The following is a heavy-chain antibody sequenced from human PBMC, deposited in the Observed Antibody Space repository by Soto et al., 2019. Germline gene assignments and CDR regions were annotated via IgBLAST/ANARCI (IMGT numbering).Heavy chain of an antibody. CDR2: IYYSGST. V-gene: IGHV4-59*01. D-gene: IGHD2-15*01. CDR3: ARVLYCSGGSCYDY. Sequence: SGTLSLTCTVSGGSISSYYWSWVRQPPGKGLEWIGYIYYSGSTNYNPSLKSRVTISVDTSKNQFSLKLSSVTAADTAVYYCARVLYCSGGSCYDYWGQGTLVTVSS. CDR1: GGSISSYY. J-gene: IGHJ4*02.